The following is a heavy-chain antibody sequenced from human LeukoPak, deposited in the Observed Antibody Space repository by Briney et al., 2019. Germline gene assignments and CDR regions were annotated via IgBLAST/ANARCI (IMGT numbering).Heavy chain of an antibody. Sequence: SETLSLTCTVSGGSINSSSTYYWGWIRQPPGKGLEWIGTIYYSGSTNYKPSLKSRVTISVDTSKNQFSLRLSSVTAADTAVYYCVRGDSSGYDYRDYFDYWGQGTLVTVSS. J-gene: IGHJ4*02. CDR3: VRGDSSGYDYRDYFDY. CDR2: IYYSGST. V-gene: IGHV4-39*07. CDR1: GGSINSSSTYY. D-gene: IGHD3-22*01.